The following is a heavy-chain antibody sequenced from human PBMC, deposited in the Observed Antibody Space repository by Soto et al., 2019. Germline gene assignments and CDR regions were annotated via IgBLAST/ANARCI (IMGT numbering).Heavy chain of an antibody. J-gene: IGHJ4*02. V-gene: IGHV4-59*02. CDR1: GDSVNNYY. CDR2: IYYTGST. D-gene: IGHD6-13*01. CDR3: ARYRRTEAEGFTLDY. Sequence: SETLSLTCTVSGDSVNNYYWSWIRQPPGKRLEWIGCIYYTGSTTYNPSLETRVTMSVDTSKNQFSLKLNSVNAADTAVYYCARYRRTEAEGFTLDYWGRGTLVTVSS.